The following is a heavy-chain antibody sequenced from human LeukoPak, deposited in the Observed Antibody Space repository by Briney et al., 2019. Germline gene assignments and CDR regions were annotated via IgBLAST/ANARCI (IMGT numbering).Heavy chain of an antibody. CDR3: ARVVLVVAAGYNWFDS. D-gene: IGHD2-15*01. Sequence: KASETLSLTCAVSGGSISSSNWWSWVRQPPGKGLEWIGEIYHSGSTNYNPSLKSRVTISVDKSKNQFSLKLSSVTAADTAVYYCARVVLVVAAGYNWFDSWGQGTLVTVSS. J-gene: IGHJ5*01. V-gene: IGHV4-4*02. CDR1: GGSISSSNW. CDR2: IYHSGST.